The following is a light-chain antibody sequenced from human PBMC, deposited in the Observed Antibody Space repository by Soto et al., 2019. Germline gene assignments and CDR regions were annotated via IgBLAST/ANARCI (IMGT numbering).Light chain of an antibody. Sequence: DIQMTQSPSTLSASVGDRVTITCRASQTISSWLAWYQQKLGKAPKLLIYKASSLEGGVPSRFSGSGSGTEFTLTIRSLQPDDYATYYCQQYNGTFGQGTKVEVK. CDR1: QTISSW. CDR2: KAS. V-gene: IGKV1-5*03. CDR3: QQYNGT. J-gene: IGKJ1*01.